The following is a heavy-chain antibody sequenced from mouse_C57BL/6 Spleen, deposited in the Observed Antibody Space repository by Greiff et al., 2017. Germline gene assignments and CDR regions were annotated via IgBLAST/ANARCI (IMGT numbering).Heavy chain of an antibody. D-gene: IGHD2-1*01. V-gene: IGHV1-61*01. CDR2: IYPSDSET. J-gene: IGHJ1*03. CDR1: GYTFTSYW. CDR3: AREGGYGNYVYFDV. Sequence: QVQLQQPGAELVRPGSSVKLSCKASGYTFTSYWMDWVKQRPGQGLEWIGNIYPSDSETHYNQKFKDKATLTVDKSSSTAYMQLSSLTSEDSAVYYCAREGGYGNYVYFDVWGTGTTVTVSS.